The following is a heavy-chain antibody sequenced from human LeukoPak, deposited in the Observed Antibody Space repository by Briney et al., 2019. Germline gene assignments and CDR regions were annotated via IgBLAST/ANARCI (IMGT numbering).Heavy chain of an antibody. Sequence: ASVKVSCKASGYTFTSYDINWVRQATGQGLEWMGWMNPNSGNTGYAQKFQGRVTMTRNTSISTAYMELSSLRSEDTAVYYCARGRVRTMVRGVPPYYYYYMDVWGKGTTVTISS. J-gene: IGHJ6*03. CDR3: ARGRVRTMVRGVPPYYYYYMDV. V-gene: IGHV1-8*01. D-gene: IGHD3-10*01. CDR1: GYTFTSYD. CDR2: MNPNSGNT.